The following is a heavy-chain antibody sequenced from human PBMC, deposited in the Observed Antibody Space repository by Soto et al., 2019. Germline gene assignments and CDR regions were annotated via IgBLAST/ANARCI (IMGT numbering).Heavy chain of an antibody. CDR1: AFSLTTTGVA. CDR2: IYWDDDK. J-gene: IGHJ4*02. Sequence: QITLKESGPTLVKPTQTLTLTCTFSAFSLTTTGVAVGWIHQPPVKALAWLALIYWDDDKRSSPSLKSRLTITKDTSKKLVVLTMTNMNPVDTATYYCAHMGISSWSGYWGQGTLVTVSS. D-gene: IGHD6-13*01. V-gene: IGHV2-5*02. CDR3: AHMGISSWSGY.